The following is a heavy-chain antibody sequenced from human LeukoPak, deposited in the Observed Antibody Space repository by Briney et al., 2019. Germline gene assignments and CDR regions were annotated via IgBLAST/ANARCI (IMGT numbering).Heavy chain of an antibody. J-gene: IGHJ5*02. CDR2: INHSGST. D-gene: IGHD2-15*01. Sequence: KPSETLSLTCAVYGGSFSGYYWSWIRQPPGKGLEWIGEINHSGSTNYNPSLKSRVTISVDTSKNQFSLKLSSVTAADTAVYYCARRSVHSTRSYVVAAHNWFGPWGQGTLVTVSS. CDR3: ARRSVHSTRSYVVAAHNWFGP. CDR1: GGSFSGYY. V-gene: IGHV4-34*01.